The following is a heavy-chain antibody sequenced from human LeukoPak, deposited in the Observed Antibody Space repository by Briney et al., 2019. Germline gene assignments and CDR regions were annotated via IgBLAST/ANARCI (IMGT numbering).Heavy chain of an antibody. CDR3: ARGIESYGGYGY. CDR2: IYNSGST. Sequence: SETLSLTCTVSGGSISGSYWSWIRQPPGKGLEWIAYIYNSGSTNYNPSLKSRVTISIDTSKNQFSLKLSSLTAADTAIYYCARGIESYGGYGYWGQGILVTVSS. D-gene: IGHD4-17*01. V-gene: IGHV4-59*01. CDR1: GGSISGSY. J-gene: IGHJ4*02.